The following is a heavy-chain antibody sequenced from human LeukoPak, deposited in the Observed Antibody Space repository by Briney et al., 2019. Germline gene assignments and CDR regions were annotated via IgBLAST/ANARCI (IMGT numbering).Heavy chain of an antibody. CDR3: ARDPTEISRRYYYDSSSLGAFHV. Sequence: ASVKVSCKASGGTFSSYAISLVRQAPGQGLEWMGWINPNSGGTSCAQKFQGRVTMTRDTSISTAYMELSRLRSDDTAVYYCARDPTEISRRYYYDSSSLGAFHVWGQGTMVTVSS. CDR2: INPNSGGT. D-gene: IGHD3-22*01. V-gene: IGHV1-2*02. J-gene: IGHJ3*01. CDR1: GGTFSSYA.